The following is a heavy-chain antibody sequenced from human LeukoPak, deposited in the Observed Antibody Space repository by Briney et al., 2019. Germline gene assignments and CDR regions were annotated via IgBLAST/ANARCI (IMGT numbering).Heavy chain of an antibody. CDR3: AKVMVGAPVGYWYFDL. J-gene: IGHJ2*01. CDR2: ISGSGGST. CDR1: GFTFDDYG. V-gene: IGHV3-23*01. Sequence: PGGSLRLSCAASGFTFDDYGMSWVRQAPGKGLEWVSAISGSGGSTYYADSVKGRFTISRDNSKNTLYLQMNSLRAEDTAVYYCAKVMVGAPVGYWYFDLWGRGTLVTVSS. D-gene: IGHD2-8*01.